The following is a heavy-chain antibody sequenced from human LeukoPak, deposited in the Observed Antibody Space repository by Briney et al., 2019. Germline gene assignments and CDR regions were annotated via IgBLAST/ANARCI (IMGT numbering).Heavy chain of an antibody. D-gene: IGHD3-3*01. CDR3: AKDPGKFWSGHDY. CDR1: GVTFSSYG. V-gene: IGHV3-30*18. Sequence: GGGLRLSCAASGVTFSSYGMEGGRQAPGKGVEGGGVISYDGSNKYYADSVKGRFTISRDNSKNTLYLQMNSLRGEDTAVYYCAKDPGKFWSGHDYWGQGTLVTVSS. CDR2: ISYDGSNK. J-gene: IGHJ4*02.